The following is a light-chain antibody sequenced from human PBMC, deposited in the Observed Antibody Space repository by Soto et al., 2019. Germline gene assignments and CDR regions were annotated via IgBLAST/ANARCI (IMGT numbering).Light chain of an antibody. Sequence: QSVLTQPPSVSGTLGQRVTISCSGSSSNIGSNSVNWYQQFPGTAPRLLIYSSYQRPSGVPDRFSGSQSGTSASLAISGLQSDDEADYYCAAWDDSLKAIFGGGTQLTVL. J-gene: IGLJ7*01. CDR2: SSY. V-gene: IGLV1-44*01. CDR1: SSNIGSNS. CDR3: AAWDDSLKAI.